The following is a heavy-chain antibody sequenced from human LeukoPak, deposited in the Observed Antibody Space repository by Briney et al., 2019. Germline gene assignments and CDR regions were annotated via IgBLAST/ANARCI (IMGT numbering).Heavy chain of an antibody. CDR1: GFSLSSSGVG. CDR3: AHSPRGYSYGYGWYYFDY. Sequence: SSPTLVKPTQTLTLTCTFSGFSLSSSGVGVGWIRQPPGKALEWLALIYWDDDNRYSPSLKSRLTITKDTSKHRVVLTMTNMDPVDTATYYCAHSPRGYSYGYGWYYFDYWGQGTLVTVSS. D-gene: IGHD5-18*01. J-gene: IGHJ4*02. V-gene: IGHV2-5*02. CDR2: IYWDDDN.